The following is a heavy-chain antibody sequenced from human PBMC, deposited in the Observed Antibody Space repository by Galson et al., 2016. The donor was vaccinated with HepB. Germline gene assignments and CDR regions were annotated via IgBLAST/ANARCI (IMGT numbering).Heavy chain of an antibody. Sequence: SLRLSCAASGFTFGSYGMHWVRQAPGKGLEWVAVISYDASKKHYAYSVKGRFTISRDKSKNTLYLQMNSLRAEDTAVYYCAKSPLMFFGELLGYFQHWGQGTLVTVSS. CDR1: GFTFGSYG. CDR2: ISYDASKK. CDR3: AKSPLMFFGELLGYFQH. D-gene: IGHD3-10*01. V-gene: IGHV3-30*18. J-gene: IGHJ1*01.